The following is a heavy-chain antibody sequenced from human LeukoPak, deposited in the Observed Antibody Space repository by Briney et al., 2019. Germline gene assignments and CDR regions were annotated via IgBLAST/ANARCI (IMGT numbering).Heavy chain of an antibody. V-gene: IGHV4-31*03. CDR2: IYYSGST. CDR3: AREVNSSGLNNWFDP. CDR1: GGSISSGGYY. Sequence: SETLSLTCTDSGGSISSGGYYWSWIRRHPGKGLEWIGYIYYSGSTYYNPSLKSRVTISVDTSKNQFSLKLSSVTAADTAVYYCAREVNSSGLNNWFDPWGQGTLVTVSS. D-gene: IGHD6-6*01. J-gene: IGHJ5*02.